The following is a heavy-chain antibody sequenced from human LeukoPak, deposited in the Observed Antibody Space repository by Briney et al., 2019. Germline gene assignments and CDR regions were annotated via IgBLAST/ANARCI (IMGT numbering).Heavy chain of an antibody. Sequence: PGGSLRLSCAASEFSVGSNYMTWVRQAPGKGLEWVSYISSSSSTIYYADSVKGRFTISRDNAKNSLYLQMNSLRAEDTAVYYCARDRGSYRNDAFDIWGQGTMVTVSS. CDR3: ARDRGSYRNDAFDI. J-gene: IGHJ3*02. CDR1: EFSVGSNY. D-gene: IGHD1-26*01. V-gene: IGHV3-48*01. CDR2: ISSSSSTI.